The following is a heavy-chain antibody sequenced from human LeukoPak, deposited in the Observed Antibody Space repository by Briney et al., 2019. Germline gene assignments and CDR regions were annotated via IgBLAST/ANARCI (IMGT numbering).Heavy chain of an antibody. V-gene: IGHV1-2*02. CDR1: RYTSTDYY. CDR3: ARSDYDILTGSYIDY. J-gene: IGHJ4*02. Sequence: GASVKVSCKASRYTSTDYYIHWVRQAPGQGLEWMGWINPNSGGTNYAQKFQGRVTMTRDTSINTAYMQLSRLRSDDTAVYYCARSDYDILTGSYIDYWGQRTLVTVSS. D-gene: IGHD3-9*01. CDR2: INPNSGGT.